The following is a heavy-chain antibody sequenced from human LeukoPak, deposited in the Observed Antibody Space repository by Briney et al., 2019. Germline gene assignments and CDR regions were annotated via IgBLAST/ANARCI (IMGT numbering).Heavy chain of an antibody. CDR1: GFSLSNYA. V-gene: IGHV3-21*04. J-gene: IGHJ4*02. CDR2: ISSANSHI. CDR3: AKGLWFGLFDY. D-gene: IGHD3-10*01. Sequence: GGSLRLSCVVSGFSLSNYAMNWVRQAPGKGPEWVSYISSANSHIYYADSVKGRFTISRDNAKNSLYLQMNSLRAEDTALYYCAKGLWFGLFDYWGQGTLVTVSS.